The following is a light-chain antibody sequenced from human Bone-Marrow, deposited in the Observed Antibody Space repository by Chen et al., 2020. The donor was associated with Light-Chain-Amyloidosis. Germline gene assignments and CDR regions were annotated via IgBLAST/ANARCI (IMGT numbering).Light chain of an antibody. V-gene: IGLV2-14*01. Sequence: QSVLTQPASVSGSPGQSITISCTGTTSDVGGYNYVSWYQQYPGKAPKLMISEVSDRPSGVSKRFSGSKSGNTASLTISGLQAEDEADYYCSSYTSNGKVVFGGGTTVTGL. CDR1: TSDVGGYNY. J-gene: IGLJ2*01. CDR2: EVS. CDR3: SSYTSNGKVV.